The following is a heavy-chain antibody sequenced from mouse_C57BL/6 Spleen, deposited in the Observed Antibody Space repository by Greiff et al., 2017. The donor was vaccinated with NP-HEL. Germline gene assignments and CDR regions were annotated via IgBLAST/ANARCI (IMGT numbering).Heavy chain of an antibody. CDR3: ARYRSDYGAIDY. D-gene: IGHD2-4*01. J-gene: IGHJ4*01. CDR2: IRNKANGYTT. Sequence: EVKVEESGGGLVQPGGSLSLSCAASGFTFTDYYMSWVRQPPGKALEWLGFIRNKANGYTTEYSSTVKGRFTISRDNSQSILYLQMNALRAEASATYYCARYRSDYGAIDYWGQGTSVTVSS. V-gene: IGHV7-3*01. CDR1: GFTFTDYY.